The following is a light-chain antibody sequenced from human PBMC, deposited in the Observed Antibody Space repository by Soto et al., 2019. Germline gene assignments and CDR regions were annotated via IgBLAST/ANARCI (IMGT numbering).Light chain of an antibody. J-gene: IGKJ1*01. CDR3: QQHNSYSPWT. V-gene: IGKV1-5*03. Sequence: DIQMTQSPSTLSASVGDRVTITCRASQSISGWLAWYQQKPGKAPNLLIYKASTLESGVPSRFSGSGYGTEFTLTISSLQPDDFATYYCQQHNSYSPWTFGQVTKVEIK. CDR1: QSISGW. CDR2: KAS.